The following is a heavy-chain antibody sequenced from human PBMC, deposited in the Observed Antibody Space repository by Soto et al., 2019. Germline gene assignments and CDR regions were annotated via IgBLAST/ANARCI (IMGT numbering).Heavy chain of an antibody. J-gene: IGHJ6*02. CDR2: IIPILGIA. Sequence: QVQLVQSGAEVKKPGSSVKVSCKASGGTFSSYTISWVRQAPGQGLEWMGRIIPILGIANYAQKFQGRVTITADKYTSTAYMELSSLRSEDTAAYYCARGDYAFREYYYYYGMDVWGQGTTVTVSS. V-gene: IGHV1-69*02. CDR3: ARGDYAFREYYYYYGMDV. CDR1: GGTFSSYT. D-gene: IGHD4-17*01.